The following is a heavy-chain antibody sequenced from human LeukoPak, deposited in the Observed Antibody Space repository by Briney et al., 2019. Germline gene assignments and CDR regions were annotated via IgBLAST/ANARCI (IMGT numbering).Heavy chain of an antibody. Sequence: SETLSLTCTVSGGSISSSSYYWSWIRQPPGKGLEWIGYIYYSGSTKYNPSLKSRVTISVDTSKNQFSLKLSSVTAADTAVYYCARVGNIVVGDYYYMDVWGKGTTVTVSS. CDR3: ARVGNIVVGDYYYMDV. J-gene: IGHJ6*03. CDR1: GGSISSSSYY. CDR2: IYYSGST. D-gene: IGHD2-2*01. V-gene: IGHV4-61*01.